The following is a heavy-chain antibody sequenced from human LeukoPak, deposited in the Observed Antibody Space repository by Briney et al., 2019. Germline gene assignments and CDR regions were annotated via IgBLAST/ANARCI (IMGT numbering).Heavy chain of an antibody. Sequence: ASVKVSCKASGYTFTSYDINWVRQATGQGLEWMGWMNPNSGNTGYAQKFQGRVTMTRNTSISTAYMELSSLRSEDTAVYYCARGRRNWNFYAPRLYMYVWGKGTTVTVSS. CDR3: ARGRRNWNFYAPRLYMYV. D-gene: IGHD1-1*01. CDR2: MNPNSGNT. V-gene: IGHV1-8*01. CDR1: GYTFTSYD. J-gene: IGHJ6*03.